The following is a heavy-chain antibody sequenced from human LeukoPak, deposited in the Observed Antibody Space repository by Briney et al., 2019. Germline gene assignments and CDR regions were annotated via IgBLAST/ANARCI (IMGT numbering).Heavy chain of an antibody. Sequence: GRSLRLSCGASGFTFSIYGMHWVRQAPGKGPEWAAVIWFDGSNKYYADSVKGRFTISRDNSKNTLYLQINSLRAEDTAVYYCARANYGSGSNYYYGLDVWGQGTTVTVSS. CDR3: ARANYGSGSNYYYGLDV. J-gene: IGHJ6*02. CDR2: IWFDGSNK. V-gene: IGHV3-33*01. CDR1: GFTFSIYG. D-gene: IGHD3-10*01.